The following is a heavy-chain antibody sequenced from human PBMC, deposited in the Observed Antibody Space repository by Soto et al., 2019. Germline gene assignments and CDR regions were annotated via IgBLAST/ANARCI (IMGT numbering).Heavy chain of an antibody. CDR1: GDSVSSNSAA. D-gene: IGHD2-2*01. CDR2: TYYRSKWYN. CDR3: ARVPSIVVVPAAMIVDGGWFDP. J-gene: IGHJ5*02. Sequence: PSQTLSLTCAISGDSVSSNSAAWNWIRTSPSRGLEWLGRTYYRSKWYNDYAVSVKSRITINPDTSKNQFSLQLNSVTPEDTAVYYCARVPSIVVVPAAMIVDGGWFDPWGQGTLVTVSS. V-gene: IGHV6-1*01.